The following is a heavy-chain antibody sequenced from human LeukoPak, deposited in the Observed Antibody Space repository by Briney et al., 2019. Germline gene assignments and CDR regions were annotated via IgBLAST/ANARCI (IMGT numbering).Heavy chain of an antibody. CDR1: GGSISSSSYY. V-gene: IGHV4-39*01. D-gene: IGHD1-1*01. CDR3: ARFDLEWRVDY. CDR2: IYYSGST. Sequence: PSKTLSLTCTVSGGSISSSSYYWGWIRQPPGKGLEWIGSIYYSGSTYYNPSLKSRVTISVDTSKNQFSLKLSSVTAADTAVYYCARFDLEWRVDYWGQGTLVTVSS. J-gene: IGHJ4*02.